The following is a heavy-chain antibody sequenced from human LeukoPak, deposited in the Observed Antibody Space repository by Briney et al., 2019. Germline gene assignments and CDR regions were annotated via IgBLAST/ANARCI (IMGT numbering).Heavy chain of an antibody. CDR1: GFTFSSYS. Sequence: GGSLRLSCAASGFTFSSYSMNWVRQAPGKGLEWVSSISSSSSYIYYADSVKGRFTISRDNAKNSLYLQMNSLRAEDTAVYYCARNPPSLVPYYMDVWGKGTTVTVSS. CDR2: ISSSSSYI. D-gene: IGHD2-2*01. V-gene: IGHV3-21*01. J-gene: IGHJ6*03. CDR3: ARNPPSLVPYYMDV.